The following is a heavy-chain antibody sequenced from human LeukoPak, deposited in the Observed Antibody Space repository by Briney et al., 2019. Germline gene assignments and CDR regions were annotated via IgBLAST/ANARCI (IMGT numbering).Heavy chain of an antibody. V-gene: IGHV3-30*02. J-gene: IGHJ4*02. CDR3: ARIVDDYGDCDIGY. Sequence: QTGGSLRLSCAASGFTFSSYGMHWVRQAPGKGLEWVAFIRYDGSNKYYADSVKGRFTISRDNSKNTLYLQMNSLRAEDTAVYYCARIVDDYGDCDIGYWGQGTLVTVSS. CDR1: GFTFSSYG. CDR2: IRYDGSNK. D-gene: IGHD4-17*01.